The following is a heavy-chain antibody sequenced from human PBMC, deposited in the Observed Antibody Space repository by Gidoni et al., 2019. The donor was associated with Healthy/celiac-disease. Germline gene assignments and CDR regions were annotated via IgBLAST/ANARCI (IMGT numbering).Heavy chain of an antibody. J-gene: IGHJ1*01. V-gene: IGHV4-59*01. CDR2: IYYSGST. CDR1: GGSISSYY. Sequence: QVQLQESGPGLVKPSETLCLTCPVSGGSISSYYWSWSRQPPGKGLEWIGYIYYSGSTNYNPSLKSRVTISVDTSKNQFSLKLSSVTAADTAVYYCARGGFRDSSGWYQHWGQGTLVTVSS. D-gene: IGHD6-19*01. CDR3: ARGGFRDSSGWYQH.